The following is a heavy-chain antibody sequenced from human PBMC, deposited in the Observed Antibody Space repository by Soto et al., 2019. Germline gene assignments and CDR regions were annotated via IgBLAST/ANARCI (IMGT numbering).Heavy chain of an antibody. V-gene: IGHV4-34*01. CDR1: GGSFIGYY. CDR3: ARDRVNYYGSGYYGMDV. Sequence: SETLSLTCAVYGGSFIGYYWSWIRQPPGKGLEWIGEINHSGSTNYNPSLKSRVTISVDTSKNQFSLKLSSVTAADTAVYYCARDRVNYYGSGYYGMDVWGQGTTVT. J-gene: IGHJ6*02. D-gene: IGHD3-10*01. CDR2: INHSGST.